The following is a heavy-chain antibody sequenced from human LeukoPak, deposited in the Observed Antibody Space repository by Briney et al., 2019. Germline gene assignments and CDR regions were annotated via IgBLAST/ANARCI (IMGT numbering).Heavy chain of an antibody. V-gene: IGHV3-74*01. D-gene: IGHD3-16*02. CDR1: GFTFGSPW. CDR3: ARGTAGYHSRYFDY. CDR2: INSDGSAT. J-gene: IGHJ4*02. Sequence: GGSLRLSCAASGFTFGSPWMHWVRQAPGKGLVWVSRINSDGSATAYADSVKGRFTISRDNAENTLYLQMNSLRAEDTAVYYCARGTAGYHSRYFDYWGQGTLVTVSS.